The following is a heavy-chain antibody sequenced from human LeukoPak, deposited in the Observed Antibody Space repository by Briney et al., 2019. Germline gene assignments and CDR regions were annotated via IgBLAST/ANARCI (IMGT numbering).Heavy chain of an antibody. V-gene: IGHV4-34*01. CDR3: ARGGAGLRYFDWLLSWFDP. CDR1: GGSFSGYY. Sequence: SETLSLTCAVYGGSFSGYYWSWIRQPPGKGLEWIGEINHSGSTNYNPSLKSRVTISVDTSKNQFSLKLSSVTAADTAVYYCARGGAGLRYFDWLLSWFDPWGQGTLVTVSS. CDR2: INHSGST. J-gene: IGHJ5*02. D-gene: IGHD3-9*01.